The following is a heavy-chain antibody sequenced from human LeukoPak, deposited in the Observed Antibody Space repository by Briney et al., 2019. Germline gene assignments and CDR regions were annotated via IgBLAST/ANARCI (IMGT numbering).Heavy chain of an antibody. Sequence: PGGSLRPSCAASGFTFSTYAMNWVRQAPGKGLEWLSYISYSGTTIYYTDSVKGRFTTSRDNAKNSLYLHMNSLRDEDTAVYYCARGGLVDLDYWGQGTLVTVSS. J-gene: IGHJ4*02. V-gene: IGHV3-48*02. CDR2: ISYSGTTI. CDR1: GFTFSTYA. D-gene: IGHD3/OR15-3a*01. CDR3: ARGGLVDLDY.